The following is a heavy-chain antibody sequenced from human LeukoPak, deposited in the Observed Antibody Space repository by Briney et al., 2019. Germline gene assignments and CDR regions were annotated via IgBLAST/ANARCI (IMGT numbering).Heavy chain of an antibody. CDR2: ISYDGSNK. CDR3: AKDMEHYDILTGYIYGMDV. CDR1: GFTFSSYG. V-gene: IGHV3-30*18. Sequence: GGSLGLSCAASGFTFSSYGMHWVRQAPGKGLEWVAVISYDGSNKYYADSVKGRFTISRDNSKNTLYLQMNSLRAEDTAVYYCAKDMEHYDILTGYIYGMDVWGQGTTVTVSS. J-gene: IGHJ6*02. D-gene: IGHD3-9*01.